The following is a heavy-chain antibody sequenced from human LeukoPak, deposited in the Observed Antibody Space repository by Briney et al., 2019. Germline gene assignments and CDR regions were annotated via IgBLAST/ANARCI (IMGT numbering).Heavy chain of an antibody. V-gene: IGHV1-2*02. Sequence: ASVKVSCKASGYTSTGYYMHWVRQAPGQGLEWMGWINPNSGGTNCAQKFQGRVTMTRDTSISTAYMELSRLRSDDTAVYYCARVPDTAMVKFDYWGQGTLVTVSS. CDR2: INPNSGGT. CDR1: GYTSTGYY. D-gene: IGHD5-18*01. J-gene: IGHJ4*02. CDR3: ARVPDTAMVKFDY.